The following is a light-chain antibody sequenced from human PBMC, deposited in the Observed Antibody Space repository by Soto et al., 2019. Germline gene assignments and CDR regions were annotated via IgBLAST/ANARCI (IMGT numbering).Light chain of an antibody. V-gene: IGKV3-11*01. CDR1: QSVSSY. CDR3: QQRSNWPLT. Sequence: EIVLTQSPATLSLSPGERATLSCRASQSVSSYLAWYQQKPGRAPRLLIYDASNRATGIPARFSGSGSGTDFTLPISSLEPKDFAVYYCQQRSNWPLTLGGGTKGDIK. J-gene: IGKJ4*01. CDR2: DAS.